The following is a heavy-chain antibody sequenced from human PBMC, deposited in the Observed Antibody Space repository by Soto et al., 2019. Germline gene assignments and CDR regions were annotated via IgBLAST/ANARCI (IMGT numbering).Heavy chain of an antibody. D-gene: IGHD3-3*02. CDR1: GGSISSYY. CDR3: ASPKIAFYNWFDP. Sequence: PETLSLTCTVSGGSISSYYWSWIRQPPGKGLEWIGYIYYSGSTNYNPSLKSRVTISVDTSKNQFSLKLSSVTAADTAVYYCASPKIAFYNWFDPWGQGTLVTVS. CDR2: IYYSGST. V-gene: IGHV4-59*08. J-gene: IGHJ5*02.